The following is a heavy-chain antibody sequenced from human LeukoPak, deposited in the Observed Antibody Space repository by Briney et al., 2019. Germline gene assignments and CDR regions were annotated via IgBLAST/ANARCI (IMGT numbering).Heavy chain of an antibody. Sequence: GGSLRLSCTASGFTFSNYAMHWVRQAPGKGLEWVAVISYDGFNKYYSDSVKGRFTISRDNSKNTLYLQMNSLRGEDTAVYYCARSLGWFPYYYGMDVWGQGTTVTVSS. CDR1: GFTFSNYA. J-gene: IGHJ6*02. CDR3: ARSLGWFPYYYGMDV. D-gene: IGHD3-3*01. V-gene: IGHV3-30-3*01. CDR2: ISYDGFNK.